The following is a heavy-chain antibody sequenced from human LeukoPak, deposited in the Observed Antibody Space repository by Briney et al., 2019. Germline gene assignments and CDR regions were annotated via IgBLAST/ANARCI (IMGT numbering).Heavy chain of an antibody. CDR3: AREGAMAGTSDC. Sequence: GGSLRLSCAASGFTFSSYSMNWVRQTPGKGLEWVSFISSTSSYIYYADSVKGRFTISRDNAKNSLSLQMNSLRAEDTAVYYCAREGAMAGTSDCWGQGTLVTVSS. J-gene: IGHJ4*02. CDR1: GFTFSSYS. D-gene: IGHD6-19*01. V-gene: IGHV3-21*01. CDR2: ISSTSSYI.